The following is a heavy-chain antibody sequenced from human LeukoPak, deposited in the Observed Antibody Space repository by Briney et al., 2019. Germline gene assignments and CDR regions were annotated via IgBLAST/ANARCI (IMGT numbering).Heavy chain of an antibody. J-gene: IGHJ4*02. CDR3: AKGDLAVPGPFDY. V-gene: IGHV3-9*01. Sequence: PGRSLRLSCAASGFTFDDYAMHWVRRAPGKGLEWVSGISWNSGSIGYADSVKGRFTISRDNAKNSLYLQMNSLRAEDTALYYCAKGDLAVPGPFDYWGQGTLVTVSS. CDR1: GFTFDDYA. D-gene: IGHD6-19*01. CDR2: ISWNSGSI.